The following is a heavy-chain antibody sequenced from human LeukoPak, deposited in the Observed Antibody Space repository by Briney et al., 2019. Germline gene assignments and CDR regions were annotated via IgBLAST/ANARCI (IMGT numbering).Heavy chain of an antibody. CDR1: GGSISSGRFP. CDR2: IYHNGAT. J-gene: IGHJ4*02. D-gene: IGHD5-18*01. V-gene: IGHV4-30-2*06. CDR3: ARGVHTGMVVVYFDD. Sequence: SETLSLTCAVSGGSISSGRFPWSWIRQSPAKGLEWIGYIYHNGATYYNPSLDSRVTLSIDRSNSHFSLHLNSVTAADTAVYYCARGVHTGMVVVYFDDWGQGIPVTVSS.